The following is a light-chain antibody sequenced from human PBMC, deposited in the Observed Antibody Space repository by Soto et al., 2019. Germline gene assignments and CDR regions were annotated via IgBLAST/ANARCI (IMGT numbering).Light chain of an antibody. CDR1: QAMSTY. Sequence: DIKLTQSPSFLSAFVGDTVTITCRASQAMSTYLSWYQQKPGKVPKLLIRSASTLQSGVPPRFSGGGSRTEFTLTISTLQPDDSDIYYCHQLNGYHLAFDGGNNVEIK. J-gene: IGKJ4*01. CDR3: HQLNGYHLA. V-gene: IGKV1-9*01. CDR2: SAS.